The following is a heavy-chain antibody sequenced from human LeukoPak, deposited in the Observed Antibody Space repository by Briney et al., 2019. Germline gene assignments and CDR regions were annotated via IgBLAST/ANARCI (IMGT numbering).Heavy chain of an antibody. CDR1: GFTFSSYG. CDR2: IWYDGSNK. D-gene: IGHD2-15*01. CDR3: ARVSCSGGSCYPYSYYDMDV. J-gene: IGHJ6*02. V-gene: IGHV3-33*01. Sequence: GGSLRLSCAASGFTFSSYGMHWVRQAPGKGLEWVAIIWYDGSNKYYADSVKGRFTISRDNPKNTLYLQMNSLRAEDTAVYYCARVSCSGGSCYPYSYYDMDVWGQGTTVTVSS.